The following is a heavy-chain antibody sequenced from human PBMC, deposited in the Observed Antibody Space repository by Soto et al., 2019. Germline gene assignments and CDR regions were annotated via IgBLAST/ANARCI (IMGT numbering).Heavy chain of an antibody. CDR1: GGTFSSYA. CDR3: AREGRSYYYYGMDV. J-gene: IGHJ6*02. Sequence: ASVKVSCKASGGTFSSYAISWVRLAPGQGLEWMGGIIPIFGTANYAQKFQGRVTITADESTSTAYMELSSLRSEDTAVYYCAREGRSYYYYGMDVWGQGTTVTVSS. V-gene: IGHV1-69*13. CDR2: IIPIFGTA.